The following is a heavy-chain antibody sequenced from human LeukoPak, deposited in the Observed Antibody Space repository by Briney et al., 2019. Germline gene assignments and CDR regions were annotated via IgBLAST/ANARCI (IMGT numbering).Heavy chain of an antibody. D-gene: IGHD2/OR15-2a*01. J-gene: IGHJ4*02. CDR1: GFTFSSYA. V-gene: IGHV3-23*01. CDR3: AKVAFQNIPVYLYYFDY. CDR2: ISGSGGST. Sequence: GGSLRLSCAASGFTFSSYAMSWVRQAPGKGLEWVSAISGSGGSTYYADSVKGRFTISRDNSKNTLYLQMNSLRAEDTAVYYCAKVAFQNIPVYLYYFDYWGQGTLVTVSS.